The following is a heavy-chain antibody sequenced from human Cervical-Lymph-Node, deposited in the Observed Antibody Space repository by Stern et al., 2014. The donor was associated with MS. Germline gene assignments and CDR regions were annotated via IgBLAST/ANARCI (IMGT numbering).Heavy chain of an antibody. J-gene: IGHJ5*02. Sequence: QVQLVESGRGVVQPGRSLRLSCATSGFTFRSYGMHWVRQAPGKGLEWVAVISYEGVYTYYGDSVKGRFAISRDNSKNTLFLQMNSLRGEDTAVYYCARERTYDFWSGQFDLWGQGTLVTVSS. CDR2: ISYEGVYT. CDR3: ARERTYDFWSGQFDL. CDR1: GFTFRSYG. V-gene: IGHV3-30*09. D-gene: IGHD3-3*01.